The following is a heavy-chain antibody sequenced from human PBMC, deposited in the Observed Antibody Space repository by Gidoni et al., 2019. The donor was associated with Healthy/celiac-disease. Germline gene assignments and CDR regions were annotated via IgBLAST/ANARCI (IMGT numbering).Heavy chain of an antibody. CDR2: IYYSGST. CDR1: GGSISSGGYY. Sequence: QVQLQESGPGLVKPSQTLSLTCTVSGGSISSGGYYWSWIRQHPGKGLEWIGYIYYSGSTYYNPSIKSRVTISVDTAKNQFSLKLSSVTAADTAVYYCARVKVTGSYPIDYWGQGTLXTVSS. J-gene: IGHJ4*02. V-gene: IGHV4-31*03. D-gene: IGHD3-10*01. CDR3: ARVKVTGSYPIDY.